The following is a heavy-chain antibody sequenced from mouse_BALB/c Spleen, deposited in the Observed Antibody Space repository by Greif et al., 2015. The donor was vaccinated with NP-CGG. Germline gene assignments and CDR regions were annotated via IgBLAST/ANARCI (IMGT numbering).Heavy chain of an antibody. D-gene: IGHD2-10*02. CDR2: IRNKANGYTT. V-gene: IGHV7-3*02. J-gene: IGHJ2*01. CDR1: GFTFTDYY. Sequence: EVNVVESGGGLVQPGGSLRLSCATSGFTFTDYYMSWVRQPPGKALEWLGFIRNKANGYTTEYSASVKGRFTISRDNSQSILYLQMSTLRAEDSATYYCAREYGNYFDYWGQGTTLTVSS. CDR3: AREYGNYFDY.